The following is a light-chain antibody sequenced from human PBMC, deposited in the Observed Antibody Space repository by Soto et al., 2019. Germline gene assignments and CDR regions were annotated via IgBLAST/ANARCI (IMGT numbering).Light chain of an antibody. V-gene: IGKV3-20*01. J-gene: IGKJ1*01. Sequence: EIVLTQSPGTLSLSPGERATLSCRASQSVSSSFLAWYQQKPGQAPRLLIYGASSRATGIPDRFSGSGSGTDFTLTISRREPEEFAVYYWQQYGSSSWTFGQGTKVEIK. CDR2: GAS. CDR1: QSVSSSF. CDR3: QQYGSSSWT.